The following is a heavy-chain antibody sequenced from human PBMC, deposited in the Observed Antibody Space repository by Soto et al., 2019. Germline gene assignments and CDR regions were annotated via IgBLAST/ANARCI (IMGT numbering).Heavy chain of an antibody. D-gene: IGHD3-10*01. CDR3: AAPNASGSGSYFGY. CDR1: GYTFTSYG. CDR2: ISAYNGNT. J-gene: IGHJ4*02. Sequence: ASVKVSCKASGYTFTSYGISCVRQPPGQGLEWVGWISAYNGNTNYAQKLHGTVTMTTDTSTSTAYMELRSLRSDDTAVYYCAAPNASGSGSYFGYWGQGTLVTVSS. V-gene: IGHV1-18*01.